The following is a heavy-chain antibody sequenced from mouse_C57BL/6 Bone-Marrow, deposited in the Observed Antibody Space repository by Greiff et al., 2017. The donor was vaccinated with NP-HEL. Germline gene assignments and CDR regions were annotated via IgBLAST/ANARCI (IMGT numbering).Heavy chain of an antibody. CDR1: GFTFSSYA. V-gene: IGHV5-4*01. J-gene: IGHJ3*01. CDR3: ARDSSGPWFAD. CDR2: ISDGGSYT. D-gene: IGHD3-2*02. Sequence: DVQLVESGGGLVKPGGSLKLSCAASGFTFSSYAMSWVRQTPEKRLEWVATISDGGSYTYYPDNVKGRFTISRDNAKNNLYLQMSHLKSEDTAMYYCARDSSGPWFADWGQGTLVTVSA.